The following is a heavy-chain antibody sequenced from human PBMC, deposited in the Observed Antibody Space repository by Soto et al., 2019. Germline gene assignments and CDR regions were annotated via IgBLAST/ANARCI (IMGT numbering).Heavy chain of an antibody. D-gene: IGHD2-15*01. CDR2: FYYSGNT. CDR3: ARLYGGSLFDY. Sequence: SGTLTLTCTVSGGSISSSSYYWGWIRQPPGKGLEWIGSFYYSGNTYYNPSLKSRVTISVDTSKNQFSLKLSSVTAADTAVYYCARLYGGSLFDYWGHGTLVTVSS. J-gene: IGHJ4*01. CDR1: GGSISSSSYY. V-gene: IGHV4-39*01.